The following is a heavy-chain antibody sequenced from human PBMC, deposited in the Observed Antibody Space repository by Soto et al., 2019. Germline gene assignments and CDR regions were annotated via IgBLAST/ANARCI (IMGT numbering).Heavy chain of an antibody. J-gene: IGHJ4*02. CDR3: ARGTTITIFGVVIISPKAYYFDY. CDR1: GGSFXGYY. V-gene: IGHV4-34*01. CDR2: INHSGST. Sequence: SETLSLTCAFYGGSFXGYYWSLIRQPPGKGLEWIGEINHSGSTNYNPSLKSRVTISVDTSKNQFSLKLSSVTAADTAVYYCARGTTITIFGVVIISPKAYYFDYWGQGTLVTVSS. D-gene: IGHD3-3*01.